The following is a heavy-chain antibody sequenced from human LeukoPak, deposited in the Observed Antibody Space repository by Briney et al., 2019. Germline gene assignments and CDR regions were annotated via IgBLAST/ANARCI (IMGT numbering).Heavy chain of an antibody. CDR1: GFTFSSYS. J-gene: IGHJ4*02. Sequence: GGSLRLSCAASGFTFSSYSMNWVRQAPGKGLELVSSISSSSSYIHYADSVKGRFTISRDNAKNSLYLQMNSLRAEDTAVYYCARVVRDIVVVVAATPSYRFDYWGQGTLVTVSS. V-gene: IGHV3-21*01. CDR2: ISSSSSYI. CDR3: ARVVRDIVVVVAATPSYRFDY. D-gene: IGHD2-15*01.